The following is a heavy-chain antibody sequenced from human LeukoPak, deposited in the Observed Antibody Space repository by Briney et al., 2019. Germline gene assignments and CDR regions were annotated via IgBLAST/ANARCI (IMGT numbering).Heavy chain of an antibody. J-gene: IGHJ6*04. CDR3: ATFAGVVPGGLLL. D-gene: IGHD2-15*01. V-gene: IGHV3-30*04. CDR2: ISSDGNDI. CDR1: GFTFSHYS. Sequence: GGSLRLSCAASGFTFSHYSLHWVRQAPGKGLEWVGVISSDGNDIHHADSVKGRFTISRDNSRDTLYLEMSSLRAEDTAVYYCATFAGVVPGGLLLWGKGTTVIVSS.